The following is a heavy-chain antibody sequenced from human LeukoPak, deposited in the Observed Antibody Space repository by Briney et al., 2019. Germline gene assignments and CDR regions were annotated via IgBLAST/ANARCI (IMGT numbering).Heavy chain of an antibody. CDR2: IYYTGST. CDR3: ARSRQRAATYAFDI. J-gene: IGHJ3*02. Sequence: SETLSLTCTVSGDSIISNFDYWGWIRQPPGKGLEWVGSIYYTGSTYYNPSLKSRVLISVDTSKNQFSLKLSSVTAADTAVYYCARSRQRAATYAFDIWGQGTMVTVSS. D-gene: IGHD6-25*01. V-gene: IGHV4-39*01. CDR1: GDSIISNFDY.